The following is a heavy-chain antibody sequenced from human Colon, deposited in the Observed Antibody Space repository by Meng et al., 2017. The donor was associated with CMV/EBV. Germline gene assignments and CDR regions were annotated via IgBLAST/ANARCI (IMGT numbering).Heavy chain of an antibody. Sequence: MESGQTLVEFKRTVTLPSIFSGFSLSSSGVGVGCSRQPPLKDLEWRALIYWDDDKTYNPSLKSRLTITKDTSKNQVVLTLTNMDPVDKDTYYCAHSDFWSGYTISYFDYWGQGTLVTVSS. J-gene: IGHJ4*02. V-gene: IGHV2-5*02. CDR2: IYWDDDK. D-gene: IGHD3-3*01. CDR1: GFSLSSSGVG. CDR3: AHSDFWSGYTISYFDY.